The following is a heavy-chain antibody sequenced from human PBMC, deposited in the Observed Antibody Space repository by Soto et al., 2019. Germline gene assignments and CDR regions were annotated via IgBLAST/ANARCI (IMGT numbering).Heavy chain of an antibody. CDR3: AREYSSSDRAFDI. Sequence: PGGSLRLSCAASGFTFSDYYMSWIRQAPGKGLEWVSYISSSGSTIYYADSVKGRFTISRDNAKNSLYLQMNSLRAEDTAVYYCAREYSSSDRAFDIWGQGTMVTVSS. CDR2: ISSSGSTI. CDR1: GFTFSDYY. V-gene: IGHV3-11*01. D-gene: IGHD6-6*01. J-gene: IGHJ3*02.